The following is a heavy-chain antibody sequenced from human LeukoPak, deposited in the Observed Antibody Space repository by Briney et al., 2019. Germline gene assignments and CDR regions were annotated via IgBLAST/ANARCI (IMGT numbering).Heavy chain of an antibody. CDR2: INPNSGGT. J-gene: IGHJ6*02. Sequence: ASVKVSCKASGYTFTGYYMHWVRHAPGQGLEWMGWINPNSGGTNYAQKFQGRVTMTRDTSISTAYMELSRLRSDDTAVYYCARDIVVVVAASLYYYYGMDVWGQGTTVTVSS. CDR3: ARDIVVVVAASLYYYYGMDV. CDR1: GYTFTGYY. D-gene: IGHD2-15*01. V-gene: IGHV1-2*02.